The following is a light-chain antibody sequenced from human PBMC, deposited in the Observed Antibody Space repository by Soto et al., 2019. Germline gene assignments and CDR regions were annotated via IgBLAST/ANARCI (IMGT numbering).Light chain of an antibody. CDR1: QSISSW. Sequence: IQITQSPSPRSASVGCRALXXCRASQSISSWLAWYQQKPGKAPKLLIYKASSLESGVPSRFSGSGSGTEFTLTISSLQPDDFATYYCQQYNSMWTFGQGTKVDI. V-gene: IGKV1-5*03. J-gene: IGKJ1*01. CDR2: KAS. CDR3: QQYNSMWT.